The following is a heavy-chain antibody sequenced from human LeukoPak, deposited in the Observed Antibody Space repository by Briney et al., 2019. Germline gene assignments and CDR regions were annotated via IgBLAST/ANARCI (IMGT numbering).Heavy chain of an antibody. D-gene: IGHD6-6*01. Sequence: GGSLRLSCAASGFTFSSYGMHWVRQAPGKGLEWVAVISYDGSNKYYADSVKGRFTISRDNSKKTLYLQMNSLRAEDTAVYYCAKDQKGPRNIAARPTYYFDYWGQGTLVTVSS. J-gene: IGHJ4*02. CDR1: GFTFSSYG. V-gene: IGHV3-30*18. CDR2: ISYDGSNK. CDR3: AKDQKGPRNIAARPTYYFDY.